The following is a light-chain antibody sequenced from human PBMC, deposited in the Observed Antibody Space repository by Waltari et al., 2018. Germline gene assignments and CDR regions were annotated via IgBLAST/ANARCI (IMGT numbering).Light chain of an antibody. CDR1: QSISSY. CDR2: AAS. Sequence: DIQMTQSPSSLSASVGDRVPITCRASQSISSYLNWYQRRPGKAPNLLIYAASSLQSGVPSRFSGSGSGTDFTLTISSLQPEDFATYYCQQNYSPPTFGQGTRLEIK. J-gene: IGKJ5*01. CDR3: QQNYSPPT. V-gene: IGKV1-39*01.